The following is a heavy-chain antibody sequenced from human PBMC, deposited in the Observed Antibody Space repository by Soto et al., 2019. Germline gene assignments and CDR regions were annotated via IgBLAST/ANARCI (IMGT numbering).Heavy chain of an antibody. Sequence: GGSLRLSCAASGFTFTRYSMNWVRQAPGKGLEWVAAISFDGTVKSSADSVTGRFTISRDSSQSTLYLQMNRLRAEDTAVYYCARGLSGSYYYYALDVWGQGTTVTVSS. V-gene: IGHV3-30*03. CDR2: ISFDGTVK. J-gene: IGHJ6*02. CDR1: GFTFTRYS. D-gene: IGHD3-10*01. CDR3: ARGLSGSYYYYALDV.